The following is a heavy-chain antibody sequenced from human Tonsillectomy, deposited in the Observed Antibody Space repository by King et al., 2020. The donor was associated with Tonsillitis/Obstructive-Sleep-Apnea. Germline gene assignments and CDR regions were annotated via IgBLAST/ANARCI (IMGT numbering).Heavy chain of an antibody. CDR1: GGSFSGYF. CDR3: ASVILTGNDY. CDR2: INHSGST. D-gene: IGHD3-9*01. J-gene: IGHJ4*02. V-gene: IGHV4-34*01. Sequence: VQLQQWGAGLLRPSETLSLTCAVFGGSFSGYFWSWIRQPPGKGLEWIGEINHSGSTNYNPSLKSRVTISVDTSKNQFSLKLSSVTAADTAVYYCASVILTGNDYWGQGTLVTVSS.